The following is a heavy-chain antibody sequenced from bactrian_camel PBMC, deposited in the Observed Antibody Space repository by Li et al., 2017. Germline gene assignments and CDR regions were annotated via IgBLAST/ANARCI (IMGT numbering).Heavy chain of an antibody. Sequence: HVQLVESGGGSVLAGGSLRLSCEHSTYTYSMYCMGWFRQAPGQERAGVAAIYTGGGSTNYADSVKGRFTISKDNAKNTLNLQMNSLKPEDTAMYYCAADPRRGGNCAAVWRYFYWGQGTQVTVS. CDR1: TYTYSMYC. J-gene: IGHJ4*01. V-gene: IGHV3S1*01. D-gene: IGHD1*01. CDR3: AADPRRGGNCAAVWRYFY. CDR2: IYTGGGST.